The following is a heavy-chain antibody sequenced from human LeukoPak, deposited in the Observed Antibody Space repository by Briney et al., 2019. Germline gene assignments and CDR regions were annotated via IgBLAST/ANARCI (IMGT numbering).Heavy chain of an antibody. CDR3: VKDLTGTWSFDY. CDR2: IGPNGAST. CDR1: GFTFSNHF. Sequence: GGSLRLSCSTSGFTFSNHFMHWVRQAPGKGLEYVSSIGPNGASTLYADSVKGRFTISRDNSKNALYLQLTSLRLEDTALYYCVKDLTGTWSFDYWGQGALVTVSS. J-gene: IGHJ4*02. D-gene: IGHD3-9*01. V-gene: IGHV3-64D*06.